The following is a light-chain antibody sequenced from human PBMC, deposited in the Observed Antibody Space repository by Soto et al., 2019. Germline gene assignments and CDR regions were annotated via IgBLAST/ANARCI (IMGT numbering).Light chain of an antibody. CDR1: QTISTF. CDR3: QQSYSTPLT. V-gene: IGKV1-39*01. J-gene: IGKJ4*01. CDR2: TTS. Sequence: DIQMTQSPSSLSASVGDRVTITCRASQTISTFLNWYQQKPGEAPKLLIYTTSSLQSGVPSRFSGSVSGTEFTLIISSLQPEDFATFYCQQSYSTPLTFGGGTKVEIK.